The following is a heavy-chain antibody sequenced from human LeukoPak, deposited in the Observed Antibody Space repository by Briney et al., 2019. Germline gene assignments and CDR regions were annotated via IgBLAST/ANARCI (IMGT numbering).Heavy chain of an antibody. CDR1: GFTFSNYW. J-gene: IGHJ4*02. D-gene: IGHD6-13*01. CDR3: ARLYSSSVNF. V-gene: IGHV3-7*01. Sequence: GGSLRLSCAASGFTFSNYWMSWVRQAPGEGLEWVASIKQDGSEKHYVDSVKGRFTISRDNAKNSLYLQMNSPRADDTAVYYCARLYSSSVNFWGQGTMVTVSS. CDR2: IKQDGSEK.